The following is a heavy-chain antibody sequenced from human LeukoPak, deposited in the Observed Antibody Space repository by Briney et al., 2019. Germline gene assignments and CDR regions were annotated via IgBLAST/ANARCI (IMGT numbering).Heavy chain of an antibody. CDR1: GASISSYF. Sequence: SETLSLTCTVSGASISSYFWSWIRQPAGKGLEWIGRIYTSGSSNYNPSLKSRVTISLDESKNQFSLELSSVTAADTAVYYCARDLRHAEFDYWGQGTLVTVSS. CDR3: ARDLRHAEFDY. CDR2: IYTSGSS. J-gene: IGHJ4*02. V-gene: IGHV4-4*07.